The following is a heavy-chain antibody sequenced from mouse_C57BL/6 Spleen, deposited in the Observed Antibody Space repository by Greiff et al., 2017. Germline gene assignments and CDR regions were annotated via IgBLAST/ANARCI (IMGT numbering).Heavy chain of an antibody. CDR2: ISDGGSYT. CDR3: ARDRLLLYYAMDY. D-gene: IGHD2-3*01. Sequence: EVKLQESGGGLVKPGGSLKLSCAASGFTFSSYAMSWVRQTPEKRLEWVATISDGGSYTYYPDNVKGRFTISRDNAKNNLYLQMSHLKSEDTAMYYCARDRLLLYYAMDYWGQGTSVTVSS. J-gene: IGHJ4*01. V-gene: IGHV5-4*01. CDR1: GFTFSSYA.